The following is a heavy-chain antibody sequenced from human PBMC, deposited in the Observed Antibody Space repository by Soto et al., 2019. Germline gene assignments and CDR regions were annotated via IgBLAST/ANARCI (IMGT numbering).Heavy chain of an antibody. CDR2: INPNSGGT. CDR3: ARVGYCSSTSCYYYYYYGMDV. J-gene: IGHJ6*02. Sequence: ASVKVSCKASGYTFTGYYMHWVRQAPGQGLEWMGWINPNSGGTNYAQKFQGRVTMTRDTSISTAYMELSRLRSDDTAVYYCARVGYCSSTSCYYYYYYGMDVWGQETTVPVSS. CDR1: GYTFTGYY. D-gene: IGHD2-2*01. V-gene: IGHV1-2*02.